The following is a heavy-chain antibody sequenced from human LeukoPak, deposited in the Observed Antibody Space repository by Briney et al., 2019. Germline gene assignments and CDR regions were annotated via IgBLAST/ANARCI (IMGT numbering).Heavy chain of an antibody. CDR3: AKSGRYYDFWSGYYVDY. D-gene: IGHD3-3*01. CDR1: GFTFSIYA. Sequence: PGGSLRLSCAASGFTFSIYAMSWVRQAPGKGLEWVSAISGSGGSTYYADSVKGRFTISRDNSKNTLYLQMNSLRAEDTAVYYCAKSGRYYDFWSGYYVDYWGQGTLVTVSS. V-gene: IGHV3-23*01. J-gene: IGHJ4*02. CDR2: ISGSGGST.